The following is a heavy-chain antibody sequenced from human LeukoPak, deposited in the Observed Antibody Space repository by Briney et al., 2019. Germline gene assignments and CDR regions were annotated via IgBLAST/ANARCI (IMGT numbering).Heavy chain of an antibody. Sequence: SETLSLTCIVSGGSISSTTYYWGWIRQPPGKRLEWIGSIYYSGNTYYNPSLKSRVTISVDTSKNQFSLKLSSVTAADTAVYYCARGSWFDPWGQGTLVTVSS. CDR3: ARGSWFDP. CDR2: IYYSGNT. V-gene: IGHV4-39*07. J-gene: IGHJ5*02. CDR1: GGSISSTTYY.